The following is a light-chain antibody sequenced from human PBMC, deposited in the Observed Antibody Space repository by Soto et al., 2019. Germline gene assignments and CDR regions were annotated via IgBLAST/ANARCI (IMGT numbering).Light chain of an antibody. V-gene: IGKV1-8*01. CDR3: QQYYSYPLT. CDR2: AAS. J-gene: IGKJ4*01. Sequence: AIRMTQSPSSLSASTGDRVTITCRASQGISSYLAWYQQKPGKAPKLLIYAASTLQIGVPSRFSGSGSGTDFTLTISCLQSEDFATYYCQQYYSYPLTFGGGTKVDIK. CDR1: QGISSY.